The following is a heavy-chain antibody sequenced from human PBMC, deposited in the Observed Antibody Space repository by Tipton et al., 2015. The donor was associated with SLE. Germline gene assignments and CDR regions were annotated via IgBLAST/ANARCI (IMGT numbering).Heavy chain of an antibody. J-gene: IGHJ4*02. CDR1: GGSFGSYY. D-gene: IGHD1-1*01. Sequence: TLSLTCTLSGGSFGSYYWNWIRQTPGKGLEWIGYIYYGGSPHYNPSLKNRVTMSLDTSKNQFSLKLSSVTAADTAIYYCARQSHDVPHTAAFDYWGQGTLVTVSS. V-gene: IGHV4-59*08. CDR2: IYYGGSP. CDR3: ARQSHDVPHTAAFDY.